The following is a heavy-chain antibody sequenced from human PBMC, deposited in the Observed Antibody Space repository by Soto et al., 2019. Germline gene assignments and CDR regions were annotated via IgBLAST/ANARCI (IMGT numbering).Heavy chain of an antibody. Sequence: PGGSLRPSCAASGFTFRTYAMTWVRQAQWKGLEWGSCISDNSGTSYYADSLKGRFTISRDNSKNTLYLQVNSLRAEYTALYYCAKMSDHEFCSGSYYFDLWVQRTRVTVS. CDR1: GFTFRTYA. D-gene: IGHD3-3*01. V-gene: IGHV3-23*01. J-gene: IGHJ4*02. CDR3: AKMSDHEFCSGSYYFDL. CDR2: ISDNSGTS.